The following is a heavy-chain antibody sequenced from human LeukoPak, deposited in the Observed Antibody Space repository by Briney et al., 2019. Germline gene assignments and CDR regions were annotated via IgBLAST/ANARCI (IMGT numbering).Heavy chain of an antibody. CDR2: ISYDGSNK. CDR3: ARGEWTLNTEPPRFDY. V-gene: IGHV3-30-3*01. J-gene: IGHJ4*02. Sequence: TGGSLRLSCAASGFTFSSYAMHWVRQAPGKGLEWVAVISYDGSNKYYADSVKGRFTISRDNSKNTLYLQMNSLRTEDTAVYYCARGEWTLNTEPPRFDYWGQGTLVTVPS. CDR1: GFTFSSYA. D-gene: IGHD5-18*01.